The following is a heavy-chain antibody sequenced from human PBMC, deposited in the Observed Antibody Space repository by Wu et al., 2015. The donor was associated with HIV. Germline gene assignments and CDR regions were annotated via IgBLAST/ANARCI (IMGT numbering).Heavy chain of an antibody. V-gene: IGHV1-8*02. CDR3: ARVGVLLTSAELLEYFQH. D-gene: IGHD1-26*01. CDR1: GYRFTSFN. J-gene: IGHJ1*01. CDR2: MNPKSGSA. Sequence: QVQLVQSGTVVQKPGTSVRVSCKISGYRFTSFNINWIRHAPGRGLEWMGWMNPKSGSAGFGRDFQGRVSMTRNNSISTAYMELSGVTSDDTAIYYCARVGVLLTSAELLEYFQHWGQGTRVVVSS.